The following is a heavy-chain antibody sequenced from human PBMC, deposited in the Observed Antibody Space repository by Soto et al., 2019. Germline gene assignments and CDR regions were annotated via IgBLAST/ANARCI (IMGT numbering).Heavy chain of an antibody. CDR2: IYYSGST. CDR3: ARKGGGYYYGYYGMDV. J-gene: IGHJ6*02. Sequence: SETLSLTCTVSGGFISSSSYYWGWIRQPPGKGLEWIGSIYYSGSTYYNPSLKSRVTISVDTSKNQFSLKLSSVTAADTAVYYCARKGGGYYYGYYGMDVWGQGTTVTVSS. V-gene: IGHV4-39*01. CDR1: GGFISSSSYY. D-gene: IGHD2-15*01.